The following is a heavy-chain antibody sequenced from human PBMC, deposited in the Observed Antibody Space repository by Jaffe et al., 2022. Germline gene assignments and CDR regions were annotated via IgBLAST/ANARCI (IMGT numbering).Heavy chain of an antibody. V-gene: IGHV4-61*08. J-gene: IGHJ4*02. CDR3: ARSLYSSTCMGY. D-gene: IGHD6-19*01. CDR1: GGSVSSGGYY. CDR2: IYNSGNT. Sequence: QVQLQESGPGLVKPSETLSLTCTVSGGSVSSGGYYWSWIRQPPGKGLEWIAYIYNSGNTDYNPSLKSRVTISVDSSKNQFSLKLSSVTAADTAVYYCARSLYSSTCMGYWGQGSLVTVSS.